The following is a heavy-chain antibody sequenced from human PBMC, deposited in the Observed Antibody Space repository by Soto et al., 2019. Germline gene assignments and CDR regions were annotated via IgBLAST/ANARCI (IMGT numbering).Heavy chain of an antibody. CDR2: IYHSGST. Sequence: QLQLQESGSGLVKPSQTLSLTCAVSGGSISSGGYSWSWIRQPPGKGLEWIGYIYHSGSTHYNPSLTSRVTILVDRSKTPLTLKQSSVPAADTAVYYCARGEVVALGYWSQGTPVTVSS. J-gene: IGHJ4*02. V-gene: IGHV4-30-2*01. D-gene: IGHD2-15*01. CDR1: GGSISSGGYS. CDR3: ARGEVVALGY.